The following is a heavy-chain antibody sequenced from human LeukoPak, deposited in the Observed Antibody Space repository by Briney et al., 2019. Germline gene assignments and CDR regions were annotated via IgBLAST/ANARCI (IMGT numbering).Heavy chain of an antibody. CDR3: AREGDVHNWNDGYHFDH. D-gene: IGHD1-20*01. V-gene: IGHV3-30*02. CDR2: IRYDGSNK. Sequence: GGSLRLTCAASGFTCISYGMHWVRQAPGKGLEWVAFIRYDGSNKYYADSVKGRSTISRDNAKNSLYLQMSSLRAEDTAVYYCAREGDVHNWNDGYHFDHWGQGTLVTVSS. CDR1: GFTCISYG. J-gene: IGHJ4*02.